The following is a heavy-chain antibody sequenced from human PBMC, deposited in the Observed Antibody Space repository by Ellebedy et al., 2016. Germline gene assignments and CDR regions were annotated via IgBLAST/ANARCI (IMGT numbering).Heavy chain of an antibody. V-gene: IGHV1-3*01. Sequence: ASVKVSCKASGYTFTSYTMHWVRQAPGQRLEWMGWINAGNGNTKYSQKFQGRVTITRDTSSSTAYMGLSSLRSEDTAVYYCARVGYGDYYFDYWGQGTLVTVSS. J-gene: IGHJ4*02. CDR1: GYTFTSYT. CDR2: INAGNGNT. D-gene: IGHD4-17*01. CDR3: ARVGYGDYYFDY.